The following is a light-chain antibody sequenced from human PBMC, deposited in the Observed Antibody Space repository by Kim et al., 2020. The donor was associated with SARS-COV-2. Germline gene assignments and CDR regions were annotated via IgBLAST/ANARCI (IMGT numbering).Light chain of an antibody. Sequence: IQLTQSPSSLSASVGDRVTITCRASQDISSYLAWYQQKPGKTPKLLIYAASTLQSGVPSRFSGSGSGTDFTLTISSLQSEDFATYSCQQIHNLPITFGQGTRLEIK. V-gene: IGKV1-9*01. CDR2: AAS. CDR3: QQIHNLPIT. CDR1: QDISSY. J-gene: IGKJ5*01.